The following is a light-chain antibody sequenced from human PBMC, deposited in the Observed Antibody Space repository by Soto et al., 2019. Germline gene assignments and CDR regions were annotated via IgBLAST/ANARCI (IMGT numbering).Light chain of an antibody. J-gene: IGKJ4*01. CDR3: QQYYSYPPT. CDR2: AAS. CDR1: QSISSY. Sequence: DIQMTPSPSSLSASVVDRVTITCRASQSISSYLNWYQHKPGKAPKLLIFAASRLQTGVPLRFSGSGSGTDFTLTISCLQSEDFATYYCQQYYSYPPTFGGGTKVDIK. V-gene: IGKV1-39*01.